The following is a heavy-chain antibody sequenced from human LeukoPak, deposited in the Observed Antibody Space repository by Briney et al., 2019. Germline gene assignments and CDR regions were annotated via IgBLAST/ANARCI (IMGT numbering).Heavy chain of an antibody. J-gene: IGHJ3*02. CDR2: IIPIFGTA. CDR3: ARGGCSSTSCSPGAFDI. D-gene: IGHD2-2*01. Sequence: SVKVSCKAPGGTFSSYAISWVRQAPGQGLEWMGGIIPIFGTANYAQKFQGRVTITTDESTSTAYMELSSLRSEDTAVYYCARGGCSSTSCSPGAFDIWGQGTMVTVSS. CDR1: GGTFSSYA. V-gene: IGHV1-69*05.